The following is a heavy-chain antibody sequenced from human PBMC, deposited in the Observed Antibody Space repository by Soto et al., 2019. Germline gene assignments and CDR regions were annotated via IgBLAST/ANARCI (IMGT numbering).Heavy chain of an antibody. J-gene: IGHJ4*02. V-gene: IGHV1-18*01. CDR3: ARDPHYNDALTGFLPRFHYLDF. D-gene: IGHD3-9*01. Sequence: QVQLVQSGGEVKKPGASVKVSCKTSGYTFTRYSISWVRQAPGQGLEWMGCIVPYHGDTRSVKKFQDRVTLTTDTSTSTVYMALQSLKSDVTAVYYCARDPHYNDALTGFLPRFHYLDFWGQGTLITVPS. CDR2: IVPYHGDT. CDR1: GYTFTRYS.